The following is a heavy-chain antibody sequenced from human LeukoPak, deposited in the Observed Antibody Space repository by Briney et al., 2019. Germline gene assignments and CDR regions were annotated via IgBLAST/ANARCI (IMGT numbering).Heavy chain of an antibody. J-gene: IGHJ3*02. D-gene: IGHD6-6*01. CDR3: AGSRPSDAFDI. CDR1: DGTSNDYY. V-gene: IGHV4-34*08. CDR2: IKHSGST. Sequence: SETLSLTCAVYDGTSNDYYLSWIRQPPGRGLEWIGEIKHSGSTKYNPSLKSRVTISVDKSKNQFSLKLKSVTAADTAVYYCAGSRPSDAFDIWGKGTMVTVSS.